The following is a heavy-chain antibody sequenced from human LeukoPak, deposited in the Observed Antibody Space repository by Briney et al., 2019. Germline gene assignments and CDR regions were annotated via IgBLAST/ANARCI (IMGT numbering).Heavy chain of an antibody. Sequence: GASVKVSCKASGYTFTGYYMHWVRQAPGQGLEWMGWINPNSGGTNYAQKFQGRVTMIRDTSISTAYMELSRLGSDDTAVYYCARDGRVPAAITGYIFDIWGQGAMVTVSS. V-gene: IGHV1-2*02. CDR3: ARDGRVPAAITGYIFDI. J-gene: IGHJ3*02. D-gene: IGHD2-2*02. CDR2: INPNSGGT. CDR1: GYTFTGYY.